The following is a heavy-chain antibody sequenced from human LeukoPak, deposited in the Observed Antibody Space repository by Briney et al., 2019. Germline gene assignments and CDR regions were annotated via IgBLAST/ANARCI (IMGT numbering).Heavy chain of an antibody. Sequence: GESLKISCKGSGYSFTSYWIGWVRQMPGKRLEWMGIIYPGDSDTRYSPSFQGQVTISADKSISTAYLQWSSLKASDTAMYYCARHWASGRRDGANWFVPWGQGTLVTVSS. CDR3: ARHWASGRRDGANWFVP. J-gene: IGHJ5*02. CDR1: GYSFTSYW. CDR2: IYPGDSDT. D-gene: IGHD6-19*01. V-gene: IGHV5-51*01.